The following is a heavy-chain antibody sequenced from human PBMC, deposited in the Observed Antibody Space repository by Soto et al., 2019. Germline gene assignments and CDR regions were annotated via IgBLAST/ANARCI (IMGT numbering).Heavy chain of an antibody. V-gene: IGHV1-2*02. CDR3: ARALPEIRMMEGGSFNP. D-gene: IGHD1-1*01. CDR1: AYTFTDYY. Sequence: ASVKVSCKASAYTFTDYYIHWVRQAPGQGLEWMGWINPNSGGSYFAQKFLGRVTMTRDTSITTAYMELSRLRSDDTAVYYCARALPEIRMMEGGSFNPWGQGTVVTVSS. J-gene: IGHJ5*02. CDR2: INPNSGGS.